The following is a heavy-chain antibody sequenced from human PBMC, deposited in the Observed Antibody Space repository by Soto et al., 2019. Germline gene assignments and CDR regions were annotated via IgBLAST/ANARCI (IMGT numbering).Heavy chain of an antibody. D-gene: IGHD3-3*01. V-gene: IGHV1-2*02. Sequence: QLHLVQSGAVVKKPGASVTVSCSASGYPVTAYYMHWVRQAPGRGLEWMGGINPATGAAKYTQTFPGRVTMTRGHSTSTGFKELSGLTSEDTAGFYWARGGGVGVAGSAAFDMWGQGTLVTVSS. CDR3: ARGGGVGVAGSAAFDM. CDR1: GYPVTAYY. CDR2: INPATGAA. J-gene: IGHJ3*02.